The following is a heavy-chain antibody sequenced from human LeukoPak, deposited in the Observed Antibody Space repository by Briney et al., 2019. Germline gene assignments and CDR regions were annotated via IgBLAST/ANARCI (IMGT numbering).Heavy chain of an antibody. V-gene: IGHV5-51*01. J-gene: IGHJ3*02. Sequence: GESLKISCKGSGYSFTRYWIGWVRQMPGKGLEWMGIIHPRDSDTRYSPSFQGQVTISADKSISTAYLQWSRLKASDTAMYYCARLDCSTSCYPRDAFDTWGQGTMVSVSS. CDR3: ARLDCSTSCYPRDAFDT. D-gene: IGHD2-2*01. CDR2: IHPRDSDT. CDR1: GYSFTRYW.